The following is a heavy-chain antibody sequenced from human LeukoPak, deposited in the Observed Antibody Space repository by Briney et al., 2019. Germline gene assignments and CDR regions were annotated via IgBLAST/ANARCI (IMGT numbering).Heavy chain of an antibody. D-gene: IGHD3-16*01. CDR2: IGFDGSKI. CDR1: GFTFSRSG. V-gene: IGHV3-30*02. Sequence: AGGSLRLSCAASGFTFSRSGMHWVRQAPGKGLEWVTFIGFDGSKIYYADSVKGRFTISRDNSKNTLYLQMNSLSAGDTAVYYCAKEGRGGFDIWGQGTMVTVSS. J-gene: IGHJ3*02. CDR3: AKEGRGGFDI.